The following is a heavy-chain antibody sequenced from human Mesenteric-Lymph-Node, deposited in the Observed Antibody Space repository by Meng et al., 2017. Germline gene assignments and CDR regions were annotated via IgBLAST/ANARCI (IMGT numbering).Heavy chain of an antibody. CDR2: ISGSGFNK. CDR3: AKDSDGRSGTYSDFDY. D-gene: IGHD3-10*01. Sequence: GESLKISCVASGFIFNKYAMSWVRQAPGKGLEWVSVISGSGFNKYYADSVKGRFTISRDDSKNTLYLQMNSLRAEDTALYYCAKDSDGRSGTYSDFDYWGQGTLVTVSS. J-gene: IGHJ4*02. CDR1: GFIFNKYA. V-gene: IGHV3-23*01.